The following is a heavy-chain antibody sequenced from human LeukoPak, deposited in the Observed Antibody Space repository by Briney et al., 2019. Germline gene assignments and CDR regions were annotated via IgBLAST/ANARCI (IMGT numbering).Heavy chain of an antibody. J-gene: IGHJ3*02. CDR1: GFTFSSYG. D-gene: IGHD3-22*01. Sequence: LPGGSLRLSCAASGFTFSSYGMHWVRQAPGKGLEWVAVISYDGSNKYYADSVKGRFTISRDNSKNTLYLQMNSLRAEDTAVYYCAKSMEYHYDSSAWDAFDIWGQGTMVTVSS. V-gene: IGHV3-30*18. CDR3: AKSMEYHYDSSAWDAFDI. CDR2: ISYDGSNK.